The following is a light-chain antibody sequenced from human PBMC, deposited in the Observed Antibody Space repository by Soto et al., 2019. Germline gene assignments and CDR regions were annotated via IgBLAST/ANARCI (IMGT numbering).Light chain of an antibody. CDR3: ATWDDSLNGFVL. V-gene: IGLV1-44*01. CDR1: DSNIGINT. CDR2: FNN. Sequence: QSVLTQPPSASGTPGQRVTISCSGSDSNIGINTVNWYQQLPGTAPKLLIFFNNQRPSGVPDRFSGSKSGTSASLAISGLQSDDEADYYCATWDDSLNGFVLFGGGTKVTVL. J-gene: IGLJ2*01.